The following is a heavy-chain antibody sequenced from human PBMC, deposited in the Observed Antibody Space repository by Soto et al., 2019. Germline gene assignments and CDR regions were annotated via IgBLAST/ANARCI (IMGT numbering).Heavy chain of an antibody. CDR1: GYSISSGYY. D-gene: IGHD6-6*01. CDR2: IYHSGST. J-gene: IGHJ6*02. CDR3: ARGSSSYYYYYGMDV. Sequence: SETLSLTCAVSGYSISSGYYWGWIRQPPGKGLEWIGSIYHSGSTYYNPSLKSRVTISVDTSKNQFSLKLSSVTAADTAVYYCARGSSSYYYYYGMDVWGQGTTVTVSS. V-gene: IGHV4-38-2*01.